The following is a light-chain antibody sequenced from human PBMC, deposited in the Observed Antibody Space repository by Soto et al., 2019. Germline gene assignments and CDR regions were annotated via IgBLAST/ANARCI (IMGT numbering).Light chain of an antibody. J-gene: IGKJ1*01. CDR1: QSVLYSSNNKNY. CDR3: QQYFIFPWT. V-gene: IGKV4-1*01. Sequence: DIVMTQSPDSLAVSLGERATINCKSSQSVLYSSNNKNYLAWYQQRPGQPPNLLIYWASTRESGVPDRFSGRVSGPDFTLTISSLQAEDVAIYYCQQYFIFPWTFGQGTKVEIK. CDR2: WAS.